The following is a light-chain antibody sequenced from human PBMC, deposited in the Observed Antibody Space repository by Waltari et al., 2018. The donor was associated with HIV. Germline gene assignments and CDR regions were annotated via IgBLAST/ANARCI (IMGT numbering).Light chain of an antibody. CDR2: DVN. J-gene: IGLJ3*02. CDR3: CSYAGSPPWV. CDR1: SSDVGGYNY. Sequence: QSALTQPRSVSGSPGQSVTISCTGTSSDVGGYNYVSWYQQHPGKAPKLMIYDVNTRPSGVPDRYSGSKSGNTASLTISGLQAEDEANYYCCSYAGSPPWVFGGGTKLTVL. V-gene: IGLV2-11*01.